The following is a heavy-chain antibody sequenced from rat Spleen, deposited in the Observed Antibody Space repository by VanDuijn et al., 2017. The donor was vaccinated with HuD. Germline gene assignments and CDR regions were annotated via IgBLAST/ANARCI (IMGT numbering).Heavy chain of an antibody. Sequence: EVQLVESGGGLVQPGGSLKLSCAASGFTFSDYHMSWVRQAPKKGLEWVASISSGGVNTYYRVSVKGRFTISRDNAKSTLYLQMNSLRSEDTATYYCTRDNERSYVMDAWGQGASVTVSS. CDR3: TRDNERSYVMDA. J-gene: IGHJ4*01. CDR2: ISSGGVNT. CDR1: GFTFSDYH. V-gene: IGHV5-25*01.